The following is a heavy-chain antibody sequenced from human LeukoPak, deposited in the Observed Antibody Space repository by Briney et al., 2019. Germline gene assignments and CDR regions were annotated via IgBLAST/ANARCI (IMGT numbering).Heavy chain of an antibody. D-gene: IGHD3-22*01. CDR3: ASGYYDSSGYYYANWFDP. CDR1: GYTFTSYD. Sequence: ASVKVSCKASGYTFTSYDINWMRQATGQGLEWMGWMNPNSGNTGYAQKFQGRVTMTRNTSISTAYMELSSLRSEDTAVYYCASGYYDSSGYYYANWFDPWGQGTLVTVSS. J-gene: IGHJ5*02. V-gene: IGHV1-8*01. CDR2: MNPNSGNT.